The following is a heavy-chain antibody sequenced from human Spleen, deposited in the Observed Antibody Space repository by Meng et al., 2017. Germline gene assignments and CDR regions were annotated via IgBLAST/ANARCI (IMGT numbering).Heavy chain of an antibody. CDR1: GYTFSTYG. Sequence: ASVKVSCKASGYTFSTYGISWVRQAPGQGLKWMGWIIPYNGNAKYAQKFQGRVTMTTDRSTSTGYMELTRLTSEDTAVYFCARKAGNCISTTCYSLDYWGQGTLVTVSS. J-gene: IGHJ4*02. CDR2: IIPYNGNA. CDR3: ARKAGNCISTTCYSLDY. D-gene: IGHD2-2*01. V-gene: IGHV1-18*01.